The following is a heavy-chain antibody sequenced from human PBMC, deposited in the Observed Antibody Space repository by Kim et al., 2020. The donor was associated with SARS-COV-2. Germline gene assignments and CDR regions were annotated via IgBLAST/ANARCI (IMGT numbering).Heavy chain of an antibody. CDR3: TKEWRVRMWDH. D-gene: IGHD6-19*01. V-gene: IGHV3-23*01. Sequence: GGSLRLSCAPSGFTFTGYAMSWVRQAPGKGLEWVSSIDGSDGTTYYVDSVKGRFTISRDNSKNTLYLQMNSLRADDTAVYYCTKEWRVRMWDHWGQGT. CDR2: IDGSDGTT. J-gene: IGHJ4*02. CDR1: GFTFTGYA.